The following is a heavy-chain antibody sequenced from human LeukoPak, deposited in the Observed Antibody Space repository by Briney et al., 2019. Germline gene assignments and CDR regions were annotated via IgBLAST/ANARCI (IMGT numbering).Heavy chain of an antibody. V-gene: IGHV4-34*01. Sequence: SETLSLTCAVYGGSFSGYYWSWIRQPPGKGLEWIGEINHSGSTNYNPSLKSRVTISVETSKNQFSLKLRSVTAADTAVYYCARVVPELLWFGELNYYYYYMDVWGKGTTVTVSS. CDR1: GGSFSGYY. D-gene: IGHD3-10*01. J-gene: IGHJ6*03. CDR2: INHSGST. CDR3: ARVVPELLWFGELNYYYYYMDV.